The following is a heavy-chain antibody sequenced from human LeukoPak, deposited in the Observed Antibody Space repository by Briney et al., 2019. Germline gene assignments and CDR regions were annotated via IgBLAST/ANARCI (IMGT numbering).Heavy chain of an antibody. CDR1: GGSISGYY. Sequence: SETRSLTCVVSGGSISGYYWTWIRQPPGKGLEWIGYTYYRGSSSFNPSLRSRVTISVDMSKNQVSLKLTSVTAEDTAVYYCARESLVDLDTIFAYWGQGALVTVSS. J-gene: IGHJ4*02. D-gene: IGHD5-24*01. V-gene: IGHV4-59*01. CDR3: ARESLVDLDTIFAY. CDR2: TYYRGSS.